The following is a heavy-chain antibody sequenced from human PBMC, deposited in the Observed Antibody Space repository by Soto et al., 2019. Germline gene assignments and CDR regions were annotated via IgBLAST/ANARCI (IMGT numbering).Heavy chain of an antibody. CDR1: CGSFSGHY. CDR3: GRGSVDTVDSSGFDGY. J-gene: IGHJ4*02. V-gene: IGHV4-34*01. D-gene: IGHD3-22*01. CDR2: INHSGGT. Sequence: PSETLSLTCAVYCGSFSGHYWSWIRQPPGKGLEWIGEINHSGGTSYNPSLKSRVTISVDTSKSQFSLKLTSVTAADRAVDYCGRGSVDTVDSSGFDGYWGQGTPVTVCS.